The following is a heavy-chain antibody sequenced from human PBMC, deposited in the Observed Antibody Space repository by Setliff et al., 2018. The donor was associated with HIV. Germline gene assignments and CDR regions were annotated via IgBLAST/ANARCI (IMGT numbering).Heavy chain of an antibody. J-gene: IGHJ4*02. CDR1: GVSTSSTSHY. D-gene: IGHD3-3*01. CDR3: VRPSFGIGGGSMFDS. CDR2: IFYTGST. V-gene: IGHV4-39*02. Sequence: SETLSLTCTVSGVSTSSTSHYWGWIRQPPGKGLEWIGYIFYTGSTYYSPSLRSRVTLSVGTSKKHFFLNLSFATTADTAVNYCVRPSFGIGGGSMFDSWGQGIVVTVSS.